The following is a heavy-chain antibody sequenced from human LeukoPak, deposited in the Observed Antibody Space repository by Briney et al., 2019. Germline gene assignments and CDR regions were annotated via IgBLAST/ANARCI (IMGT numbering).Heavy chain of an antibody. CDR1: GFIFSSYA. CDR2: ITGSGGNT. V-gene: IGHV3-23*01. D-gene: IGHD3-22*01. J-gene: IGHJ4*02. CDR3: AKDPSKYYYDSSGYYYVH. Sequence: PGGSLRLSCAASGFIFSSYAMTWVRQAPGKGLEWVSAITGSGGNTYYADSVKGRFTISRDNSKNTLYLQMNSLRAEDTAVYYCAKDPSKYYYDSSGYYYVHWGQGTLVTVSS.